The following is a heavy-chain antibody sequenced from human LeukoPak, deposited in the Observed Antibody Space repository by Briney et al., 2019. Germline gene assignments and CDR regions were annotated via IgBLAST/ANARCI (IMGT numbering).Heavy chain of an antibody. D-gene: IGHD1-7*01. J-gene: IGHJ4*02. CDR2: ISGSGDST. CDR1: GFTFSSYA. CDR3: AKTYNWNYDY. Sequence: GGSLRLSCVASGFTFSSYAVSWVRQAPGKGLEWVSVISGSGDSTYYADSVKGRFTFSRDNSKNTLYLQMNSLRAEDTAVYYCAKTYNWNYDYWGQGTLVTVSS. V-gene: IGHV3-23*01.